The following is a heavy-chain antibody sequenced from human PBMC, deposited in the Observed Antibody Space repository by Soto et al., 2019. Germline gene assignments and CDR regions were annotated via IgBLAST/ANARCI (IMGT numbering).Heavy chain of an antibody. CDR3: ARGVGYAGVDY. CDR1: GGSFSAYY. CDR2: INHSGST. D-gene: IGHD5-12*01. Sequence: SETLSLTCAVYGGSFSAYYWSWIRQPPGKGLEWIGEINHSGSTTYNPSLKSRVTISVDRPKNQFSLKLSSVTAADTALYYCARGVGYAGVDYWGQGTLVTVSS. V-gene: IGHV4-34*01. J-gene: IGHJ4*02.